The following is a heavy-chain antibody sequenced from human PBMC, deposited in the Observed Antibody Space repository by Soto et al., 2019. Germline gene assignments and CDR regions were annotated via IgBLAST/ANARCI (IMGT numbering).Heavy chain of an antibody. J-gene: IGHJ4*02. V-gene: IGHV5-51*01. CDR1: GYVFTSFW. D-gene: IGHD7-27*01. CDR2: IYPGDSDT. Sequence: EVQLVQSGAEVKKPGESLKIFCKGSGYVFTSFWIGWARQEPGKGLEWMGIIYPGDSDTRYNPSFQGHVTISADMYISTAFLQGHSLKASDSATYSCARGTGTYYSDYWGQGTRVTVSS. CDR3: ARGTGTYYSDY.